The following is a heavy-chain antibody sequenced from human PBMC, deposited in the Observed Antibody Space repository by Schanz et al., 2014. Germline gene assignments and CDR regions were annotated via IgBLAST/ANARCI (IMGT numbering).Heavy chain of an antibody. CDR3: AKDQGSYGSGSYSYFDY. V-gene: IGHV3-23*01. J-gene: IGHJ4*02. CDR1: GVTFSSYA. CDR2: ISGSGAST. Sequence: EVQLLGSGGGFVQPGGSLRLSCVASGVTFSSYAMSWVRQASGKGLEWVSAISGSGASTYYADSVKGRFTISRDNSKNTLYLQMNSLRAEDTAVYYCAKDQGSYGSGSYSYFDYWGQGTLATVSS. D-gene: IGHD3-10*01.